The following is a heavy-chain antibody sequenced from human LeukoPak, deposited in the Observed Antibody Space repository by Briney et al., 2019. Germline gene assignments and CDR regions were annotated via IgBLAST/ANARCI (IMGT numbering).Heavy chain of an antibody. V-gene: IGHV4-34*01. CDR3: ARHRNRNYYGSVFWSRDAFDI. J-gene: IGHJ3*02. CDR2: INHSGST. CDR1: GGSFSGYY. D-gene: IGHD3-10*01. Sequence: SETLSLTCAVYGGSFSGYYWSWIRQPPGKGLEWIGEINHSGSTNYNPSLKSRVTISVDTSKNQFSLKLSSVTAADTAVYYCARHRNRNYYGSVFWSRDAFDIWGQGTMVTVSS.